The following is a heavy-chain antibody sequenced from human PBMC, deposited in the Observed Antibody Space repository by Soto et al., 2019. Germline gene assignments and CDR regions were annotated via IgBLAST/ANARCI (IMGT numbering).Heavy chain of an antibody. CDR2: IYYSGST. CDR3: AREGDNGGSDY. Sequence: SETLSLTCSVSGDSIHSYYWTWVRQSPGKGLEWIGYIYYSGSTSYNPSLESRVTFSVDRSKNQFSLELRSVTEADTAVYYCAREGDNGGSDYWGQGTLVTVSS. J-gene: IGHJ4*02. V-gene: IGHV4-59*01. CDR1: GDSIHSYY. D-gene: IGHD4-17*01.